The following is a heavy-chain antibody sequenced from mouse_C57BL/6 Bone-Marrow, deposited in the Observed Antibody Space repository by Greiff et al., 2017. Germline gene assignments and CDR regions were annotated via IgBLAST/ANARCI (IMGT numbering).Heavy chain of an antibody. CDR1: GYTFTNYW. Sequence: QVQLQQSGAELVRPGTSVKMSCKASGYTFTNYWIGWAKQRPGHGLEWIGDIYPGGGYTNYNEKFKGKATLTADKSSRPAYMQFSSLTSEDSAIYYCSSSDSSGYYFDYWGQGTTLTVSS. J-gene: IGHJ2*01. CDR3: SSSDSSGYYFDY. V-gene: IGHV1-63*01. CDR2: IYPGGGYT. D-gene: IGHD3-2*02.